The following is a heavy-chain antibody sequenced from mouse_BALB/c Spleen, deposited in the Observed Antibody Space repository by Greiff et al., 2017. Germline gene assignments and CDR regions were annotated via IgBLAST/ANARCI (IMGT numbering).Heavy chain of an antibody. J-gene: IGHJ3*01. CDR1: GYTFTDYN. D-gene: IGHD2-4*01. CDR3: EVITWGFAY. CDR2: IYPYNGGT. Sequence: EVQLQQSGPELVKPGASVKISCKASGYTFTDYNMHWVKQSHGKSLEWIGYIYPYNGGTGYNQKFKSKATLTVDNSSSTAYMELRSLTSEDSAVYYCEVITWGFAYWGQGTLVTVSA. V-gene: IGHV1S29*02.